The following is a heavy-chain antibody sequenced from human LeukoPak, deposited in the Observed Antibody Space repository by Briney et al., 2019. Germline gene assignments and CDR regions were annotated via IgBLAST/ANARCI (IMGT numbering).Heavy chain of an antibody. J-gene: IGHJ4*02. V-gene: IGHV4-59*12. Sequence: SETLSLTCTVSGGSISSYYWSWIRQPPGKGLEWIGYIYYSGSTYYNPSLKSRVTISVDTSKNQFSLKLSSVTAADTAVYYCASATYYYDSRFDYWGQGTLVTVSS. CDR2: IYYSGST. D-gene: IGHD3-22*01. CDR1: GGSISSYY. CDR3: ASATYYYDSRFDY.